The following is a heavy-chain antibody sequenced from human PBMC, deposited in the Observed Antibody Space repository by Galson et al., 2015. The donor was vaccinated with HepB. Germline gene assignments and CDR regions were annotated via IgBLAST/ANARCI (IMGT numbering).Heavy chain of an antibody. CDR1: GFTFGDYA. V-gene: IGHV3-49*04. D-gene: IGHD3-22*01. CDR2: IRSKAYGGTT. J-gene: IGHJ4*02. CDR3: TRVEYVGAYYYDSSGYYYFDY. Sequence: SLRLSCAASGFTFGDYAMSWVRQAPGKGLEWVGFIRSKAYGGTTEYAASVKGRFTISRDDSKSIAYLQMNSLKTEDTAVYYCTRVEYVGAYYYDSSGYYYFDYWGQGTLVTVSS.